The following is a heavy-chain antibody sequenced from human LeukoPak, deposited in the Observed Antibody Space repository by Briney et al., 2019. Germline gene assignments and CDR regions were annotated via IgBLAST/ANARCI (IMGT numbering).Heavy chain of an antibody. V-gene: IGHV3-23*01. D-gene: IGHD3-22*01. CDR2: ISGSGGSA. CDR1: GFTFSSYG. J-gene: IGHJ4*02. Sequence: GGSLRLSCAASGFTFSSYGMDWVRQAPGKGLEWVSTISGSGGSAYYADSVKGRFTISRDSSKNTLYLQMNSLRAEDTAVYYCAKDHYDSTNWGQGTLVTVSS. CDR3: AKDHYDSTN.